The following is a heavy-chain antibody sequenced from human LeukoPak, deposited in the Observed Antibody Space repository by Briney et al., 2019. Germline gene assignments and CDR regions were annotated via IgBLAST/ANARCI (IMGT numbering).Heavy chain of an antibody. CDR1: GGSISSYY. V-gene: IGHV4-59*01. D-gene: IGHD6-13*01. J-gene: IGHJ6*03. Sequence: SETLSLTCTVSGGSISSYYGSWIRQPPGKGLEWIGYIYYSGSTNYNPSLKSRVTISVDTSKNQFSLKLSSVTAADTAVYYCARGGSSSWSTYYYYYYMDVWGKGTTVTISS. CDR2: IYYSGST. CDR3: ARGGSSSWSTYYYYYYMDV.